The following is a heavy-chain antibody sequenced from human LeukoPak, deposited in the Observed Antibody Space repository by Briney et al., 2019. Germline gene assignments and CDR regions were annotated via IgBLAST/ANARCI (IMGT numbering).Heavy chain of an antibody. CDR2: ISGSGGST. CDR1: GFTFRSYA. J-gene: IGHJ4*02. V-gene: IGHV3-23*01. Sequence: GGSLRLSCAASGFTFRSYAVSWVRQAPGKGVEWVSAISGSGGSTEYADYVKGRFTIYRDKAKKTLYLQMNNLRAEDTAVYYCAKRGVVIPVILVGFHKEAYSFDSWGQGALVTVSS. CDR3: AKRGVVIPVILVGFHKEAYSFDS. D-gene: IGHD3-22*01.